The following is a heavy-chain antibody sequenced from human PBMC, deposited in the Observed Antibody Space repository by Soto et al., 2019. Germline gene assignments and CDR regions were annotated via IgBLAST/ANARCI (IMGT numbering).Heavy chain of an antibody. CDR3: TTDYTRRPGSHVDY. Sequence: EVQLVESGGGLVKPGGSLRLSCAASGFTFSNAWMSWVRQAPGKGLEWVGRIKSKTDGGTTDYAAPVKGRFTISRDDSKNTLYLQMNSLKTEDTAVYYCTTDYTRRPGSHVDYWGQGTLVTVSS. V-gene: IGHV3-15*01. D-gene: IGHD1-26*01. CDR2: IKSKTDGGTT. CDR1: GFTFSNAW. J-gene: IGHJ4*02.